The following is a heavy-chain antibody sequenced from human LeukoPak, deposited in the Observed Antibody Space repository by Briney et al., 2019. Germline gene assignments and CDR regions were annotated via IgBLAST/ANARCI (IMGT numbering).Heavy chain of an antibody. J-gene: IGHJ4*02. CDR3: VPPYSSSSVQFDY. D-gene: IGHD6-6*01. CDR2: IKQDGSEK. Sequence: GGSLRLSCAASGFTVSSNYMSWVRQAPGKGLEWVANIKQDGSEKYYVDSVKGRFTISRDNAKNSLYLQMNSLRAEDTAVYYCVPPYSSSSVQFDYWGQGTLVTVSS. CDR1: GFTVSSNY. V-gene: IGHV3-7*01.